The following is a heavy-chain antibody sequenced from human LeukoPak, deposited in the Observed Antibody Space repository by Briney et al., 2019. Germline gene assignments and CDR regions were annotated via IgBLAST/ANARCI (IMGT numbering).Heavy chain of an antibody. CDR1: GYTFTGYY. Sequence: GASVKVSCKASGYTFTGYYMHWVRQAPGQGLEWMGWINPNSGGTNYAQKFQGRVTMTRDTSISTAYMELSRLRSDDTAVYYCAREERLGYCTNGVCLKNDYWGQGTLVTVSS. V-gene: IGHV1-2*02. CDR2: INPNSGGT. J-gene: IGHJ4*02. D-gene: IGHD2-8*01. CDR3: AREERLGYCTNGVCLKNDY.